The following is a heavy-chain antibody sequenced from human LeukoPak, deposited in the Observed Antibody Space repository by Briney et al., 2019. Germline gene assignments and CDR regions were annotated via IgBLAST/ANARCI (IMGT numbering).Heavy chain of an antibody. J-gene: IGHJ4*02. CDR1: GFTFSSYA. CDR2: ISGSGGST. D-gene: IGHD2-15*01. Sequence: GGSLRLSCAASGFTFSSYAMSWVRQAPGKGLEWVSAISGSGGSTYYADSVKGRFTISRDDSKNTLYLQMNSLRAEDTAVYYCAKDDPLDIVVVVAATIPNFQYDYWGQGTLVTVSS. V-gene: IGHV3-23*01. CDR3: AKDDPLDIVVVVAATIPNFQYDY.